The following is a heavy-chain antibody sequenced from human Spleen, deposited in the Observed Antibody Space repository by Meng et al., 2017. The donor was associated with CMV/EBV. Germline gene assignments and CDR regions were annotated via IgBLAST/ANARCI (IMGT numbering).Heavy chain of an antibody. V-gene: IGHV3-53*01. D-gene: IGHD3-3*01. Sequence: GGSLRLSCAASGFTVSSNYMSWVRQAPGKGLEWVSVIYSGGSTYYADSVKGRFTISRDNAKNSLYLQMNSLRAEDTAVYYCARDLRFLENYYYLGMDVWGLGTTVTVSS. CDR2: IYSGGST. J-gene: IGHJ6*02. CDR1: GFTVSSNY. CDR3: ARDLRFLENYYYLGMDV.